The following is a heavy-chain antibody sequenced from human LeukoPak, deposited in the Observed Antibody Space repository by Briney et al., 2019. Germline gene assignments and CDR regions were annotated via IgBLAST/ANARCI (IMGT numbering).Heavy chain of an antibody. CDR3: AVRTSRNYCSGGSCYLRTVSKNAFDI. Sequence: SETLSLTCTVSGGSISSSSYYWGWIRQPPGKGLEWIGSIYYSGSTYYNPSLKSRVTISVDTSKNQFSLKLSSVTAADTAVYYCAVRTSRNYCSGGSCYLRTVSKNAFDIWGQGTMVTVSS. CDR1: GGSISSSSYY. J-gene: IGHJ3*02. CDR2: IYYSGST. V-gene: IGHV4-39*07. D-gene: IGHD2-15*01.